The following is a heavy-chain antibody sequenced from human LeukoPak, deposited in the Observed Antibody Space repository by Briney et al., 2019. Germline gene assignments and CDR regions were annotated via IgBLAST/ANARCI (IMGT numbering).Heavy chain of an antibody. CDR3: ARDRVASGWPRPGYFEF. D-gene: IGHD6-19*01. J-gene: IGHJ4*02. Sequence: GASVKVSSKPAGYTFAAYYLHSVRQAPGQALEWMGWISPNTGATVYAQNFQGRVTMSRDMSISTAYLDLSSLRSDDTAVYYCARDRVASGWPRPGYFEFWGQGTLVTVSS. V-gene: IGHV1-2*02. CDR1: GYTFAAYY. CDR2: ISPNTGAT.